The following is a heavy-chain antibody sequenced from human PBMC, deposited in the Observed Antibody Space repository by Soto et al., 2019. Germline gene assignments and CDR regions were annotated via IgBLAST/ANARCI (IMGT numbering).Heavy chain of an antibody. Sequence: SETLSLTCTVSGGSVSSGDYYWSWIRQPPGKGLEWIGNIYYSGSTNYNPSLKSRATISVDTSKNQFSLKVSSATAADTAVYYCARIPVDTSMIYWVDPGGQGTLVTVSS. CDR3: ARIPVDTSMIYWVDP. J-gene: IGHJ5*02. V-gene: IGHV4-61*08. CDR1: GGSVSSGDYY. CDR2: IYYSGST. D-gene: IGHD5-18*01.